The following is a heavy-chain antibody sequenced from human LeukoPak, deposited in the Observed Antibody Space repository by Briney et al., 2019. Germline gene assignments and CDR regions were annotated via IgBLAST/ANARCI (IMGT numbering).Heavy chain of an antibody. Sequence: SETLSLTCTVSGYSISSGYYWGWIRQPPGKGLEWVGSIYHSGSTYYNPSLKSRVTISVDTSKNQFSLKLSSVTAADTAVYYCARVLSSSSWYYFDYWGQGTLVTVSS. CDR1: GYSISSGYY. CDR2: IYHSGST. CDR3: ARVLSSSSWYYFDY. V-gene: IGHV4-38-2*02. J-gene: IGHJ4*02. D-gene: IGHD6-13*01.